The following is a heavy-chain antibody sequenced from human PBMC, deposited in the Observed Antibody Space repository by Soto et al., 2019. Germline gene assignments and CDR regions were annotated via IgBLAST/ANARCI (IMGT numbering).Heavy chain of an antibody. J-gene: IGHJ4*02. V-gene: IGHV1-69*02. CDR1: GGTFSSYT. CDR2: IIPILGIA. CDR3: ARGITGSSSWYVFDY. Sequence: SVKVSCKASGGTFSSYTISWVRQAPGQGLEWMGRIIPILGIANYAQKFQGRVTITADKSTSTAYMELSSLRSEDTAVYYCARGITGSSSWYVFDYWGQGTLVTVSS. D-gene: IGHD6-13*01.